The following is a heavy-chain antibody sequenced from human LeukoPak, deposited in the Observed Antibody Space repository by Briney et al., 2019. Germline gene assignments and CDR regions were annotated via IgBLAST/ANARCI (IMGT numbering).Heavy chain of an antibody. V-gene: IGHV4-30-4*01. Sequence: SETLSLTCTVSGGSISSGDYYWSWIRQPPGKGLEWIGYIYYSGSTYYNPSLKSRVTISVDTSKNQFSLKLSSVTAADTAVYYCARPAYGGNSGGDFQHWGQGTLVTVSS. D-gene: IGHD4-17*01. CDR3: ARPAYGGNSGGDFQH. CDR2: IYYSGST. J-gene: IGHJ1*01. CDR1: GGSISSGDYY.